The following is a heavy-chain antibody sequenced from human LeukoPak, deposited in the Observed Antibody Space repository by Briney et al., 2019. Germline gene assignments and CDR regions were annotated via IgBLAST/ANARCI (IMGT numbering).Heavy chain of an antibody. Sequence: ETLSLTCTVSGGSISSYYWSWIRQPAGKGLEWIGRIYTSGSTDYNPSLKSRVTMSVDTSKNQFSLKLSSVAAADTAVYYCARDGYCSTTSCNHFDYWGQGTLVTVSS. CDR3: ARDGYCSTTSCNHFDY. J-gene: IGHJ4*02. D-gene: IGHD2-2*03. CDR2: IYTSGST. V-gene: IGHV4-4*07. CDR1: GGSISSYY.